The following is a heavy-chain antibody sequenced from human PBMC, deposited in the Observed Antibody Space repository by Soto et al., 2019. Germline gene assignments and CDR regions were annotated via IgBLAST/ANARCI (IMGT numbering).Heavy chain of an antibody. CDR2: INSDGSST. V-gene: IGHV3-74*01. Sequence: PGGSLRLSCATSGFTSSTYWMHWVRQAPGRGLVWVSRINSDGSSTSYADSVKGRFTISRDNAKNTLYLQMNSLRAEDAAVYYGATDIVATNDYWGQGTLVTVSS. J-gene: IGHJ4*02. D-gene: IGHD5-12*01. CDR3: ATDIVATNDY. CDR1: GFTSSTYW.